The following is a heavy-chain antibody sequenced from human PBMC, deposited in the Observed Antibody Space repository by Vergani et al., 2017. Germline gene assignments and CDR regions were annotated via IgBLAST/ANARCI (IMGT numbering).Heavy chain of an antibody. CDR2: INPSGGST. Sequence: VPGQGLEWMGIINPSGGSTSYAQKFQGRVTMTRDTSTSTVYMELSSLRSEDTAVYYCARGYYDSSGYSPRFDYWGQGTLVTVSS. J-gene: IGHJ4*02. D-gene: IGHD3-22*01. CDR3: ARGYYDSSGYSPRFDY. V-gene: IGHV1-46*03.